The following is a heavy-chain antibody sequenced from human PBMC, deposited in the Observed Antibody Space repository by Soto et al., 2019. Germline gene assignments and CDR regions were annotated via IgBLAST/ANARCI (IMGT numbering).Heavy chain of an antibody. CDR2: ISSSSSYI. J-gene: IGHJ3*02. Sequence: EVQLVESGGGLVKPGGSLRLSCAASGFTFSSYSMNWVRQAPGKGLEWVSSISSSSSYIYYADSVKGRFTISRDNAKNSLYLQMNSLRAEDTAVYYCARSIENWNDIHAFDIWGQGTMVTVSS. V-gene: IGHV3-21*01. D-gene: IGHD1-1*01. CDR3: ARSIENWNDIHAFDI. CDR1: GFTFSSYS.